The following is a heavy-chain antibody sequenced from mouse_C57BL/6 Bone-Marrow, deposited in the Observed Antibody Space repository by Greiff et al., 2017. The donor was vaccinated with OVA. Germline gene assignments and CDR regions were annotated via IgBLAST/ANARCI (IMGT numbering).Heavy chain of an antibody. CDR3: ASAVFAY. CDR2: IDPSDSYT. CDR1: GYTFTSYW. Sequence: VQLQQPGAELVKPGASVKLSCKASGYTFTSYWMQWVKQRPGQGLELIGEIDPSDSYTNYNQKFKGKATLTVDTSSSTAYMQLNSLTSEDSAVYYCASAVFAYWGQGTLVTVSA. V-gene: IGHV1-50*01. J-gene: IGHJ3*01.